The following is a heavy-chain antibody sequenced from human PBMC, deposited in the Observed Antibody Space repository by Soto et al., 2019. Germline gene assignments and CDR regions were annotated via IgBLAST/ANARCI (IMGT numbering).Heavy chain of an antibody. V-gene: IGHV1-69*05. J-gene: IGHJ3*02. CDR2: IIPNYGTA. CDR1: GGTFSSYA. CDR3: ARDRGYCSGGSCYKHSISGAFDI. D-gene: IGHD2-15*01. Sequence: PVKVSCKASGGTFSSYAISSARQAPGQGLEWMGGIIPNYGTANYAQKLQGRVTMTTDTSTSTAYMELRSLRSDDTAVYYCARDRGYCSGGSCYKHSISGAFDIWGQGTMVTVSS.